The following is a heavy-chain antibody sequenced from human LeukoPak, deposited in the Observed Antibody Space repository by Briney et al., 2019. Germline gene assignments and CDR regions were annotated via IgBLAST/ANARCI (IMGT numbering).Heavy chain of an antibody. V-gene: IGHV6-1*01. CDR3: ARRLTQYDCFDP. J-gene: IGHJ5*02. CDR1: GDSVSINSVT. CDR2: TYYRSTWYN. D-gene: IGHD2-2*01. Sequence: SQTLSLTCAISGDSVSINSVTWNWIRQSPSRGLEWLGRTYYRSTWYNDYAVSVRGRITVNPDTSKNQFSQHLNSVTPEDTAVYYCARRLTQYDCFDPWGQGILVTVSS.